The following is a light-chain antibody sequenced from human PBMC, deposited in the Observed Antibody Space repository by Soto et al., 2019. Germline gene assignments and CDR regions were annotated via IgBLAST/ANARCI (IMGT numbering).Light chain of an antibody. CDR1: QSISSY. J-gene: IGKJ2*01. CDR3: QQSYSTPLYT. Sequence: DIQMTQSPSSLSASVGDRVTITCRASQSISSYLNWYQQKPGKAPKLLIYAASSLQSGVPSRFSGSGSGTDFILTISSLQPEDFSTCYCQQSYSTPLYTFGQGTTLEIK. CDR2: AAS. V-gene: IGKV1-39*01.